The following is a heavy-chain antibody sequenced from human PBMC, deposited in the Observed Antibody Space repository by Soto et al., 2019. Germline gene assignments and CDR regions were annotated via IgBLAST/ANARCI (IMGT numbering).Heavy chain of an antibody. CDR3: VRASWSPTATSFLGDYYGMDV. V-gene: IGHV3-11*01. CDR2: ISRSGSTI. CDR1: GFSFSYAW. D-gene: IGHD4-17*01. Sequence: PGGSLRLSCAASGFSFSYAWMSWIRQAPGKGLEWVSYISRSGSTIYYADSVRGRFTISRDNPKKSLYLQMNSLRAEDTAVYYCVRASWSPTATSFLGDYYGMDVWGQGTTVTVSS. J-gene: IGHJ6*02.